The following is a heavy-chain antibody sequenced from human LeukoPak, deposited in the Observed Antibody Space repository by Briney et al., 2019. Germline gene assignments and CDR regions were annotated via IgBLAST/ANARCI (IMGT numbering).Heavy chain of an antibody. Sequence: HAGGSLRLSCAASGFTFSSYSMNWVRQAPGKGLEWVSTITTSGGSTYYADSVKGRFTISRDNSKNTLYLQMNSLRAEDTAVYYCARRSYYDLDYFDYWGQGTLVTVSS. CDR2: ITTSGGST. CDR1: GFTFSSYS. D-gene: IGHD1-26*01. J-gene: IGHJ4*02. CDR3: ARRSYYDLDYFDY. V-gene: IGHV3-23*01.